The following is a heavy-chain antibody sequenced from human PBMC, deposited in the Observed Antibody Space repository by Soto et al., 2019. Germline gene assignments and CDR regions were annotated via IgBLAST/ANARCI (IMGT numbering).Heavy chain of an antibody. CDR1: GGSISGYY. CDR2: IYTSGST. CDR3: ARDSGEYSSSWYGYYYYYYGMDV. V-gene: IGHV4-4*07. D-gene: IGHD6-13*01. J-gene: IGHJ6*02. Sequence: PSETLSLTCTVSGGSISGYYWSWIRQPAGKGLEWIGRIYTSGSTNYNPSLKSRVTMSVDTSKNQFSLKLSSVTAADTAVYYCARDSGEYSSSWYGYYYYYYGMDVWGQGTTVTVSS.